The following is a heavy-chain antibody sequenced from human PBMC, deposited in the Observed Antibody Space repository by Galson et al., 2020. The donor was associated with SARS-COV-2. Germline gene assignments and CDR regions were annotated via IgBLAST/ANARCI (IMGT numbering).Heavy chain of an antibody. J-gene: IGHJ4*02. Sequence: GGSLRLSCAASEFTFSSYAMTWVRQAPGKGLEWVSAISGTGDSTYYADSVKGRFTISRDNSKNTLYLQMNSLRADDTAVYYCAKGHMVRGVIQVDFDYWGQGTLVTVSS. CDR3: AKGHMVRGVIQVDFDY. D-gene: IGHD3-10*01. CDR2: ISGTGDST. CDR1: EFTFSSYA. V-gene: IGHV3-23*01.